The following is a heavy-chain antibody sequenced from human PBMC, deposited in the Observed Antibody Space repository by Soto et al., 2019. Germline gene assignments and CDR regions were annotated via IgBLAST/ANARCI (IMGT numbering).Heavy chain of an antibody. CDR1: GFTFSSHA. CDR3: AKHRPLGYCSSTSCPLYYFDY. D-gene: IGHD2-2*01. J-gene: IGHJ4*02. V-gene: IGHV3-23*01. CDR2: ISGSGGST. Sequence: PGGSLRLSCAASGFTFSSHAMSWVRQAPGKGLEWVSAISGSGGSTYYADSVKGRFTISRDNSKNTLYLQMNSLRAEDTAVYYCAKHRPLGYCSSTSCPLYYFDYWGQGTLVTVSS.